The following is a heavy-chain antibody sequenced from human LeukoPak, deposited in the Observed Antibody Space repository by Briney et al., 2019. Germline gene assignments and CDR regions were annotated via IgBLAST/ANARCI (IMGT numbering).Heavy chain of an antibody. CDR2: IYYSGRS. D-gene: IGHD2-21*01. CDR1: GVSISSDYY. J-gene: IGHJ5*02. Sequence: SQTLSLTCTVSGVSISSDYYWTWIRQTPGQGLEWIGYIYYSGRSYYNLSLKSRVTISVDTSKNQFSLKLGSVTAADTAVYYCVRRRQRYCGTGGCFGDFDPWGPGTLVTVSS. V-gene: IGHV4-30-4*01. CDR3: VRRRQRYCGTGGCFGDFDP.